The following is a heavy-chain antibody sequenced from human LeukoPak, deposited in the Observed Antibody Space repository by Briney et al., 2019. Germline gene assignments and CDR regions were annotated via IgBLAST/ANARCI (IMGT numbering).Heavy chain of an antibody. CDR1: GGSSSGYY. Sequence: SETLSLTCAVYGGSSSGYYWSWIRQPPGKGLEWIGEINHSGSTNYNPSLKSRVTISVDTSKNQFSLKLSSVTAADTAVYYCARVANRIDYWGQGTLVTVSS. D-gene: IGHD1-14*01. CDR2: INHSGST. CDR3: ARVANRIDY. V-gene: IGHV4-34*01. J-gene: IGHJ4*02.